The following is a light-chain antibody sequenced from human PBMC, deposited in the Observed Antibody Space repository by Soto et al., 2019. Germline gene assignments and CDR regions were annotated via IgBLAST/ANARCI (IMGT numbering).Light chain of an antibody. CDR3: CSYAGITTYYV. CDR1: SSDVGSHNL. CDR2: GGT. Sequence: QSALTQPASVSGSPGQSITISCTGTSSDVGSHNLVSWYQQHPGEAPKLMIYGGTKRPSGVSNRFSGSKSGNTASLTISGLQAEDEADYYCCSYAGITTYYVFGTGTKLTVL. V-gene: IGLV2-23*01. J-gene: IGLJ1*01.